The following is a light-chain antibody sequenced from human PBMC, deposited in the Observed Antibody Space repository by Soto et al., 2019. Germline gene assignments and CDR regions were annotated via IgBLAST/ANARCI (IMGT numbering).Light chain of an antibody. Sequence: QSALTQPASVSGSPGQSITISCTGTSSDVGSYNLVSWYQQHPGKAPKLMIYEVSKRPSGVSNRFSGSKSGNTASLTISVLQPEYEADYYCCSYAGSSTHVFRTGTKVTVL. CDR3: CSYAGSSTHV. V-gene: IGLV2-23*02. CDR2: EVS. J-gene: IGLJ1*01. CDR1: SSDVGSYNL.